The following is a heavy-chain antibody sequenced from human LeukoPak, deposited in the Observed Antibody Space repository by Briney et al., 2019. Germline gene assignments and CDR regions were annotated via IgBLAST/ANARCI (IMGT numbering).Heavy chain of an antibody. CDR3: ARVGVVVVPAAIPGGSAFDI. V-gene: IGHV4-31*03. Sequence: PSQTLSLTCTVSGGSISSGGHYWSWIRQHPGKGLEWIGYIYYSGSTYYNPSLKSRVTISVDTSKNQFSLKLSSVTAAGTAVYYCARVGVVVVPAAIPGGSAFDIWGQGTMVTVSS. D-gene: IGHD2-2*01. CDR1: GGSISSGGHY. J-gene: IGHJ3*02. CDR2: IYYSGST.